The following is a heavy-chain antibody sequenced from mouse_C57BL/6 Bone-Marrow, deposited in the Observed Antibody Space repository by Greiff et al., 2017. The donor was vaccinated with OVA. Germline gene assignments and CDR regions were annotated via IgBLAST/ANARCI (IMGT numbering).Heavy chain of an antibody. J-gene: IGHJ3*01. Sequence: EVMLVESGGDLVKPGGSLKLSCAASGFTFSSYGMSWVRQTPDKRLEWVATISSGGSYTYYPDSVKGRFTISRDNAKNTLYLQMSSLKSEDTAMYYCAEFAYWGQGTLVTVSA. CDR3: AEFAY. CDR2: ISSGGSYT. CDR1: GFTFSSYG. V-gene: IGHV5-6*02.